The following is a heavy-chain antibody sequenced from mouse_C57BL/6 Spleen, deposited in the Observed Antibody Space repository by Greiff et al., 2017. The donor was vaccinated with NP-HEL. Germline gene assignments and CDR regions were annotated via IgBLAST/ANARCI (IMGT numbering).Heavy chain of an antibody. J-gene: IGHJ2*01. CDR3: ARNSGVANPYYFDY. V-gene: IGHV2-2*01. Sequence: VHLVESGPGLVQPSQSLSITCTVSGFSLTSYGVHWVRQSPGKGLEWLGVIWSGGSTDYNAAFISRLSISKDNSKSQVFFKMNSLQADDTAIYYCARNSGVANPYYFDYWGQGTTLTVSS. CDR2: IWSGGST. CDR1: GFSLTSYG. D-gene: IGHD1-1*02.